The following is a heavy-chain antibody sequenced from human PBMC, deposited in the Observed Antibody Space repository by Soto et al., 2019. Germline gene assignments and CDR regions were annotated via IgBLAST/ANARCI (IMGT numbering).Heavy chain of an antibody. CDR1: GGSISSSNW. Sequence: SDTLSLTCAVSGGSISSSNWWSWVRQPPGKGLEWIGEIYHSGSTNYNPSLKSRVTISVDKSKNQFSLKLSSVTAADTAVYYCASLRGIHYGDYPKFDYWGQGTLVTVYS. J-gene: IGHJ4*02. CDR3: ASLRGIHYGDYPKFDY. V-gene: IGHV4-4*02. CDR2: IYHSGST. D-gene: IGHD4-17*01.